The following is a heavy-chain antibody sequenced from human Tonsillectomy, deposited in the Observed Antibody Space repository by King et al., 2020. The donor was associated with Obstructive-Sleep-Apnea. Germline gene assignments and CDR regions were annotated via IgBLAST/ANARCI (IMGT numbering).Heavy chain of an antibody. CDR1: GFSLSNARMG. CDR3: ARITNEKDYYGSGSYHWFDP. J-gene: IGHJ5*02. CDR2: IFSNDEK. V-gene: IGHV2-26*01. Sequence: TLKESGPVLVKPTETLTLTCTVSGFSLSNARMGVSWIRQPPGKALEWLAHIFSNDEKSYSTSLKSRLTISKETSKSQVVLTMTNMDPVDTATYYCARITNEKDYYGSGSYHWFDPWGQGTLLTVSS. D-gene: IGHD3-10*01.